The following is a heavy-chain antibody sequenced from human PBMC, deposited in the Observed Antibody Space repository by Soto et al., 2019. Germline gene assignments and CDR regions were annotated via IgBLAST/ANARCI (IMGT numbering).Heavy chain of an antibody. D-gene: IGHD3-9*01. CDR1: GFTFSSYG. V-gene: IGHV3-30*18. J-gene: IGHJ4*02. Sequence: VQLVESGGGVVQPGRSLRLSCAASGFTFSSYGMHWVRQAPGKGLEWVAVISYDGSNKYYADSVKGRFTISRDNSKNTLYLQMNSLRAEDTAVYYCAKEGAAYYDILTGYLFDYWGQGTLVTVSS. CDR3: AKEGAAYYDILTGYLFDY. CDR2: ISYDGSNK.